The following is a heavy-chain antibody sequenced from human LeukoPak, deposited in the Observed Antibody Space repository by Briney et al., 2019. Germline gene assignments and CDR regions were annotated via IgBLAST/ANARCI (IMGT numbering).Heavy chain of an antibody. J-gene: IGHJ5*02. CDR2: ITWSGGST. V-gene: IGHV3-20*04. D-gene: IGHD3-10*01. CDR1: GFTFDDYG. CDR3: ARDLLRFGELWENWFDP. Sequence: GGSLRLSCAASGFTFDDYGMNWVRQAPGKGLEWVSGITWSGGSTGYTDSVKGRFTISRDNAKNSLYLQVNSLRAEDTALYYCARDLLRFGELWENWFDPWGQGTLVTVSS.